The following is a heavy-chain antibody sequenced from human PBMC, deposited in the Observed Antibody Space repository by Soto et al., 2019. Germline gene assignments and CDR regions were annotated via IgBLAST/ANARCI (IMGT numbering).Heavy chain of an antibody. CDR2: IYYTGST. CDR3: ARDQYDFRSGSYYYAMEV. V-gene: IGHV4-61*01. CDR1: GGSVSSESHY. D-gene: IGHD3-3*01. Sequence: QVQLQESGPGLVKPSETLSLTCTVSGGSVSSESHYWSWIRQTPGKGMAWIGYIYYTGSTNYNPSLKGRVTMSVDTSRDQVSLRLRSVTRADTAVYYCARDQYDFRSGSYYYAMEVWGQGTKVTVSS. J-gene: IGHJ6*02.